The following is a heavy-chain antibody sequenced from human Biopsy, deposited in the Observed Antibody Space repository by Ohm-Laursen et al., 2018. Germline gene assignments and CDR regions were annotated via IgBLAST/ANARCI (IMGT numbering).Heavy chain of an antibody. D-gene: IGHD1-26*01. CDR3: ATSTRGATRFPFDY. CDR1: GYTLTGYY. Sequence: GASVKVSCTASGYTLTGYYMHWVRQAPGQGLEWMGWINPNSGGTNYAQKFQGRVTMTRDTSISTAYMELSRLRSDDTAVYYCATSTRGATRFPFDYWGQGTLVTVSS. J-gene: IGHJ4*02. CDR2: INPNSGGT. V-gene: IGHV1-2*02.